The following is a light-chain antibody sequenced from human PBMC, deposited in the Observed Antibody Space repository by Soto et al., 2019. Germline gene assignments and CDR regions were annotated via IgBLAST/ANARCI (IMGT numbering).Light chain of an antibody. CDR3: AAWDDSLNVPVYV. CDR2: SNN. CDR1: SSNIGSNT. J-gene: IGLJ1*01. V-gene: IGLV1-44*01. Sequence: QSVLTQPPSASGTPGQRVTISCSGSSSNIGSNTVNWYQQLPGTAPKLLIYSNNQRPSGVPDRFSGSKSGTSASLAISGLQSEGEADFYCAAWDDSLNVPVYVFGTGTKLTVL.